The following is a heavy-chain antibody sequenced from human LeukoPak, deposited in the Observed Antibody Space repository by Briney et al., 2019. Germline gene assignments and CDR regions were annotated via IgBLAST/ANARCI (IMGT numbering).Heavy chain of an antibody. D-gene: IGHD4-23*01. Sequence: PSETLSLTCAVYGGSFSGYYWSWIRQPPGKGLEWIGEINHSGSTNYNPSLKSRVTISVDTSKNQFSLKLSSVTAADTAVYYCARGITTVVTLNWLDPWGQGTLVTVSS. CDR1: GGSFSGYY. V-gene: IGHV4-34*01. J-gene: IGHJ5*02. CDR3: ARGITTVVTLNWLDP. CDR2: INHSGST.